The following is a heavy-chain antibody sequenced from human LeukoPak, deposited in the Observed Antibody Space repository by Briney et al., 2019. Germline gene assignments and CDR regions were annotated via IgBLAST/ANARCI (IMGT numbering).Heavy chain of an antibody. CDR3: ARNGLLWFGEPTDAFDI. CDR1: GYSISSGYY. D-gene: IGHD3-10*01. Sequence: SETLSLTCTVSGYSISSGYYWGWIRQPPGKGLEWIGSIYHSGSTYYNPSLKSRVTISVDTSKNQFSLKLSSVTAADTAVYYCARNGLLWFGEPTDAFDIWGQGTMVTVSS. V-gene: IGHV4-38-2*02. CDR2: IYHSGST. J-gene: IGHJ3*02.